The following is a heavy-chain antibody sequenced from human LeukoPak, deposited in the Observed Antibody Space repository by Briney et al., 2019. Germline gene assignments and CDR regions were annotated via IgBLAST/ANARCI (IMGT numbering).Heavy chain of an antibody. D-gene: IGHD3-22*01. Sequence: PGGSLRLSCAASGFTFSSYSMNWVRQAPGKGLEWVSSISSSSSYIYYADSVKGRFTISRDNAKNSLYLQMNSLRAEDTAVYYCARNRGSDYYDSSARLDYWGQGTLVTVSS. V-gene: IGHV3-21*01. J-gene: IGHJ4*02. CDR1: GFTFSSYS. CDR2: ISSSSSYI. CDR3: ARNRGSDYYDSSARLDY.